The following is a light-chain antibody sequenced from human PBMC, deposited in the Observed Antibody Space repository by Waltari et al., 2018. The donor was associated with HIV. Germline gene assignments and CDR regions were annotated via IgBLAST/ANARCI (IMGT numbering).Light chain of an antibody. CDR3: LTWDTGIGV. J-gene: IGLJ2*01. Sequence: QVVLTQSPSASASLGASVKLTCTLSSGYSNHAIAWHQQQSEKGPRYWMKINSDGSHNKGDGIPDRFSGSSSGAERYRTSSSLQSEDEADYYCLTWDTGIGVFGGGTKLTVL. CDR2: INSDGSH. CDR1: SGYSNHA. V-gene: IGLV4-69*01.